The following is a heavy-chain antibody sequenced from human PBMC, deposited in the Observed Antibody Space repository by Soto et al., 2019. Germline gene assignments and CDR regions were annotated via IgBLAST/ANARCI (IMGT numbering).Heavy chain of an antibody. CDR3: ARKMGAFDI. V-gene: IGHV4-4*02. CDR2: IFHGGNT. D-gene: IGHD2-8*01. CDR1: RGSISGSYW. Sequence: QVQLQESGPGLVKPSGTLSLTCAVSRGSISGSYWWSWVGQPQGKGLEGIGKIFHGGNTYYNPSLKSRVTLSVDKSKNQFSLNLTSVTAADTAVYYCARKMGAFDIWGQGTMVTVSS. J-gene: IGHJ3*02.